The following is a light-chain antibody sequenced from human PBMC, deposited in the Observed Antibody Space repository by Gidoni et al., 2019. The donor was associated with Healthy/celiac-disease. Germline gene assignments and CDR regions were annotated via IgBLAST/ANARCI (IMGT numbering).Light chain of an antibody. CDR2: QDS. V-gene: IGLV3-1*01. J-gene: IGLJ3*02. CDR1: KWGDKY. CDR3: QAWDSSTARGV. Sequence: SYELTQPPSVSVSPGQTASITCSGDKWGDKYACWYQQKPGQSPVLVIYQDSKRTSGIPERFSGSNSGNTATLTISGTQAMDEADYYCQAWDSSTARGVFGGGTKLTVL.